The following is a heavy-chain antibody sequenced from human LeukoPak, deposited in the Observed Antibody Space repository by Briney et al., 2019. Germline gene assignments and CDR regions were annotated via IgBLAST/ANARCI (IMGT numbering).Heavy chain of an antibody. Sequence: GASVKVSCKASGYTFTGYYMHWVRQAPGQGLEWMGWISPNSGGTNYAQKFQGRVTMTRDTSISTAYMELSRLRSDDTAVYYCARDRGYLNWFDPWGQGTLVTVSS. D-gene: IGHD5-12*01. CDR3: ARDRGYLNWFDP. J-gene: IGHJ5*02. CDR2: ISPNSGGT. V-gene: IGHV1-2*02. CDR1: GYTFTGYY.